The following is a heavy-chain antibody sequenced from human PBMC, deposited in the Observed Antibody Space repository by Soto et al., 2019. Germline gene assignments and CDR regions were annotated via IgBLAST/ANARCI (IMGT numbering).Heavy chain of an antibody. CDR1: GGTFSSYA. Sequence: QVQLVQSGAEVKKPGSSVKVSCKASGGTFSSYAIGWVRQAPGQGLEWMGGIIPIFGTANYAQKFQGRVTITADESTSTAYMELSSLRSEDTAVYYCARGEAYCGGDCYSSFDYWGQGTLVTVSS. CDR2: IIPIFGTA. J-gene: IGHJ4*02. D-gene: IGHD2-21*02. V-gene: IGHV1-69*01. CDR3: ARGEAYCGGDCYSSFDY.